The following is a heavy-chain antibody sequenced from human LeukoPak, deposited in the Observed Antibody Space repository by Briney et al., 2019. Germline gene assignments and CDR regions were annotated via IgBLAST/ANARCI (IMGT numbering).Heavy chain of an antibody. CDR2: IYPGDSDT. J-gene: IGHJ1*01. D-gene: IGHD2-15*01. Sequence: GESLKISCKGSGYSFTSYWIGWVRPMPGKGLEWMGIIYPGDSDTRYSPSFQGQVTISADKSISTAYLQWSSLKASDTAMYYCARQFLGYCSGGSCSGLGFQHWGQGTLVTVSS. V-gene: IGHV5-51*01. CDR1: GYSFTSYW. CDR3: ARQFLGYCSGGSCSGLGFQH.